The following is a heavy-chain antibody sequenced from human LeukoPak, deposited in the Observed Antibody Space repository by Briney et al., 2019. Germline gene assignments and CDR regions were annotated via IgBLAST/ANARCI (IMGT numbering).Heavy chain of an antibody. V-gene: IGHV1-2*02. CDR3: ARGPEEN. CDR2: INPNNGGT. J-gene: IGHJ4*02. CDR1: GYTFTGNI. Sequence: GASVKVSCKASGYTFTGNIIHWVRQAPGQGLEWMGWINPNNGGTYYTQKFQDRVTMTRDTSISTAYVELSRLRSDDTAVFYCARGPEENWGQGTLVTVSS.